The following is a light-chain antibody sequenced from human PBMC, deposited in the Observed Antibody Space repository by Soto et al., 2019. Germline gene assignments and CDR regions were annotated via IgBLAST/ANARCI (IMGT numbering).Light chain of an antibody. CDR1: QSVSSSY. CDR2: GAS. CDR3: QQYGSSPWT. J-gene: IGKJ1*01. V-gene: IGKV3-20*01. Sequence: EIVLTQSPGTLSLSPGERASLSCRASQSVSSSYLARYQQKPGQAPRLLIYGASSRATGIPDRFSGGGSGTDFTLTISRLEPEDFAVYYCQQYGSSPWTFGQGTKVEIK.